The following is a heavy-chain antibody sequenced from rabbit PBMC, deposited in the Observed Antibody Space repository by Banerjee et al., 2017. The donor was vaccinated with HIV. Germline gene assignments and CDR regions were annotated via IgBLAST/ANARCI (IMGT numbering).Heavy chain of an antibody. CDR2: INTISGDT. V-gene: IGHV1S45*01. CDR3: ARELAGVIGWNFGL. CDR1: GFSFSNKYV. Sequence: QQQLEESGGGLVKPEGSLTLSCTASGFSFSNKYVMCWVRQAPGKGLEWIACINTISGDTVYATWAKGRFTISSHNAQNTLYLQLNSLTAADTATYFCARELAGVIGWNFGLWGPGTLVTVS. D-gene: IGHD4-1*01. J-gene: IGHJ6*01.